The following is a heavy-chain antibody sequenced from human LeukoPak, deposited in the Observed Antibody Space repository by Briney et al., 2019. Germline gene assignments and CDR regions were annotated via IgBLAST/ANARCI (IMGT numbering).Heavy chain of an antibody. CDR1: GFTFTSYD. CDR2: MNPINGNT. V-gene: IGHV1-8*01. CDR3: AREVGIRGHFDY. Sequence: ASVKVSCKASGFTFTSYDINWVRQATGQGLEWMGWMNPINGNTGYAQKFQGRVTMTRDTSTSTVYMELSSLRSQDTAVYYCAREVGIRGHFDYWGRGTPVTVSS. J-gene: IGHJ4*02. D-gene: IGHD1-26*01.